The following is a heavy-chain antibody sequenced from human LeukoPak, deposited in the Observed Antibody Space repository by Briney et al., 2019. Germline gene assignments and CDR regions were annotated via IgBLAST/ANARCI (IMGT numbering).Heavy chain of an antibody. Sequence: PSETLSLTCAVSGGSISSGGYSWSWIRQPPGKGLEWIGYIYHSGSTYYNPSLKSRVTISVDTSKNQFSLKLSSVTAADTAVYYCARDDVAAVFDPWGQGTLVTVSS. CDR2: IYHSGST. CDR1: GGSISSGGYS. V-gene: IGHV4-30-2*01. D-gene: IGHD6-13*01. J-gene: IGHJ5*02. CDR3: ARDDVAAVFDP.